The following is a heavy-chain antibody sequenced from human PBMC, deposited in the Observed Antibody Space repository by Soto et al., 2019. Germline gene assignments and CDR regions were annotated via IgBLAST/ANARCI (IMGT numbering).Heavy chain of an antibody. D-gene: IGHD3-10*01. V-gene: IGHV3-20*01. Sequence: PGGSLRLSCAASGFTFDDYGMSWVRQVPGKGLEWASGINRNGGKTGYADSVKGRFTISRDNAKNSLYLQMNSLRAEDTALYHCAREYGSGSSPPWFDPWGQGTLVTVSS. CDR3: AREYGSGSSPPWFDP. CDR1: GFTFDDYG. J-gene: IGHJ5*02. CDR2: INRNGGKT.